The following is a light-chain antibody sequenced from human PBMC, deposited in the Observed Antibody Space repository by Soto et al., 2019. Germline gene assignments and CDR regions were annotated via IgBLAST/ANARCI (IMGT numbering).Light chain of an antibody. J-gene: IGKJ4*01. CDR2: KAS. V-gene: IGKV1-5*03. Sequence: DIQMTQSPSALSASVGYRFTITCRASQSINSWLAWYQQKSGKAPKLLIYKASSLESGVPSMFSGSGSGTEFTLIISSLQPDDFATYYCQQYNSYPLTFGGGTKVDIK. CDR3: QQYNSYPLT. CDR1: QSINSW.